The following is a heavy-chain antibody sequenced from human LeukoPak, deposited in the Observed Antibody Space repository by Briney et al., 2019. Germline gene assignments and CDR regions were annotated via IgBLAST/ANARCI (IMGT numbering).Heavy chain of an antibody. J-gene: IGHJ4*02. V-gene: IGHV3-9*01. CDR1: GFTFDDYA. CDR2: ISWNSGSI. Sequence: SLRLSCVASGFTFDDYAMHWVRQAPGKGLEWVSGISWNSGSIGYADSVKGRFTISRDNAKNSLYLQMNSLRAEDTALYYCAKDSYYDSSGYPDYWGQGTLVTVSS. D-gene: IGHD3-22*01. CDR3: AKDSYYDSSGYPDY.